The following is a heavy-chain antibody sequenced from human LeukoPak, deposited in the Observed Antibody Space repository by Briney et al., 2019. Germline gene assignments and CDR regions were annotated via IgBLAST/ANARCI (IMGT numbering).Heavy chain of an antibody. J-gene: IGHJ4*02. CDR1: GFTFSNYA. Sequence: GGSLRLSCAASGFTFSNYAMNWVRQAPGKGLEGVVGICGGDDIHYADSVKGRFTGSRDDSKNTLYLQMSSLRIEDTAVYYFAKDATPFNSIWDYFDSWGQGTLVTVSA. D-gene: IGHD7-27*01. CDR3: AKDATPFNSIWDYFDS. V-gene: IGHV3-23*01. CDR2: ICGGDDI.